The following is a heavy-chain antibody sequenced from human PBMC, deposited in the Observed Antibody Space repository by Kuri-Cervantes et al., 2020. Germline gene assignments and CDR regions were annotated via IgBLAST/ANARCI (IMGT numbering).Heavy chain of an antibody. Sequence: GESLRISCAASGFTFDDYAMHWVRQAPGKGLEWVSLISWDGGSTYYADSVKGRFTISRDDAKNSLYLQMNALRAEDTAFYYCAKSAYYDYIFDYWGQGTLVTVSS. CDR3: AKSAYYDYIFDY. V-gene: IGHV3-43D*04. J-gene: IGHJ4*02. CDR2: ISWDGGST. CDR1: GFTFDDYA. D-gene: IGHD3-22*01.